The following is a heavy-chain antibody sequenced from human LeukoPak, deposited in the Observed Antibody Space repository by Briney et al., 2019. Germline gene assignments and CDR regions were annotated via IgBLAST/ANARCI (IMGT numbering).Heavy chain of an antibody. Sequence: ASVKVSCTASGYTFTSYGISWVRQAPGQGLEWMGWISTYNGNTNYAQKLQGRVTMTTDTSTSTAYMELRSLRSDDTAVYYCARVGSYYDSSGYYYVFPSDDYWGQGTLVTVSS. CDR1: GYTFTSYG. CDR3: ARVGSYYDSSGYYYVFPSDDY. V-gene: IGHV1-18*01. D-gene: IGHD3-22*01. CDR2: ISTYNGNT. J-gene: IGHJ4*02.